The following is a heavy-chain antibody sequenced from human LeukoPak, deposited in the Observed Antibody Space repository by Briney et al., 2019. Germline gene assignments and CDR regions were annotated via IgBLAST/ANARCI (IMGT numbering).Heavy chain of an antibody. V-gene: IGHV1-46*01. CDR2: INPSGGST. CDR3: ARGGSTSRGYSSGWYYFDY. D-gene: IGHD6-19*01. Sequence: ASVKVSCKASGYTFTSYYMHWVRQAPGQGLEWMGIINPSGGSTSYAQKFQGRVTMTRDTSTSTVYMELSSLRSEDTAVYYCARGGSTSRGYSSGWYYFDYWGQGTLATVSS. CDR1: GYTFTSYY. J-gene: IGHJ4*02.